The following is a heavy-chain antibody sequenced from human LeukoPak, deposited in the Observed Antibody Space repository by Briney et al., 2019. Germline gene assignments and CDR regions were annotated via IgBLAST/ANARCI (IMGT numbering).Heavy chain of an antibody. CDR3: ARDRALWFGEGLDY. CDR2: ISSSSSTI. V-gene: IGHV3-48*01. CDR1: GFTFSSYE. J-gene: IGHJ4*02. Sequence: QPGGSLRLSCAASGFTFSSYEMNWVRQAPGKGLEWVSYISSSSSTIYYADSVKGRFTISRDNAKNSLYLQMNSLRAEDTAVYYCARDRALWFGEGLDYWGQGTLVTVSS. D-gene: IGHD3-10*01.